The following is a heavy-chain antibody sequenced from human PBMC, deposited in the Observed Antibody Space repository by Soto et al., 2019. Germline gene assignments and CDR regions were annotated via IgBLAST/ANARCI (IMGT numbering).Heavy chain of an antibody. CDR2: IWYDGSNK. CDR1: GFTFSSYG. Sequence: AGGSLRLSCAASGFTFSSYGMHWVRQAPGKGLEWVAVIWYDGSNKYYADSVKGRFTISRDNSKNTLYLQMNSLRADDTAVYYCARDRGNWNDDGDYYYYGMDVWGQGTTVTVSS. J-gene: IGHJ6*02. CDR3: ARDRGNWNDDGDYYYYGMDV. V-gene: IGHV3-33*01. D-gene: IGHD1-20*01.